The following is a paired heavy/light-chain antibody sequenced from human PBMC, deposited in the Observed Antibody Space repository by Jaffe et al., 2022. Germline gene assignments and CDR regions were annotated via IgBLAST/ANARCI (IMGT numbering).Heavy chain of an antibody. Sequence: QVQLQESGPGLVKPSETLALTCSVSGDSITTNSHYWGWVRQPPGKGLEWIGSFYFGGSTYYKASLQSRAAISVDTSKNQFSLELTSVNAADTAMYFCARHPYFKFWRGYIPYYFDLWGQGTLVTVSS. D-gene: IGHD3-3*01. CDR2: FYFGGST. V-gene: IGHV4-39*01. CDR1: GDSITTNSHY. J-gene: IGHJ4*02. CDR3: ARHPYFKFWRGYIPYYFDL.
Light chain of an antibody. CDR1: QAVNKW. V-gene: IGKV1-5*03. J-gene: IGKJ1*01. CDR2: DAS. CDR3: QEYGTYSGT. Sequence: DIQMTQSPSTLSASIGDRVTITCRASQAVNKWLAWYQHKPGRAPNLLIFDASSLQSGVPSRFSGSGSGTEFTLTISSLQPDDFGTYYCQEYGTYSGTFGQGTKVEI.